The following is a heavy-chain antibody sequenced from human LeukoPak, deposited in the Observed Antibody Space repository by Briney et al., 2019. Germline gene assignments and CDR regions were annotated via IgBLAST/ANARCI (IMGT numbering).Heavy chain of an antibody. CDR3: ARDRIARLGYYYSIDV. J-gene: IGHJ6*02. CDR2: ISSSSSYI. Sequence: AGSLRLSCAASGFTFSSYSMNCVRHAPGKGLEWVSSISSSSSYIYYTDSVKDPFTISRDNAKNSMYLQMNRLRAEDTSMYYCARDRIARLGYYYSIDVCGQGTTVTVSS. CDR1: GFTFSSYS. V-gene: IGHV3-21*01. D-gene: IGHD6-6*01.